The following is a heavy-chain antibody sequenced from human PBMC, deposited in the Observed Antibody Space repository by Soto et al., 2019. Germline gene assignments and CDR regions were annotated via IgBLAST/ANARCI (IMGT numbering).Heavy chain of an antibody. CDR2: VWYDGRNK. J-gene: IGHJ3*02. D-gene: IGHD2-15*01. CDR3: ARDQVAATQKAVAFDI. V-gene: IGHV3-33*01. Sequence: QVQLVESGGGVVQPGTSLRLSSAASGFTFSNYGMHWVRQAPGKGLEGVSIVWYDGRNKYYVDTVRGRFTISRDNSKNTVYLQMNSLRAEDTAVYYCARDQVAATQKAVAFDIWGQGTMVTVSS. CDR1: GFTFSNYG.